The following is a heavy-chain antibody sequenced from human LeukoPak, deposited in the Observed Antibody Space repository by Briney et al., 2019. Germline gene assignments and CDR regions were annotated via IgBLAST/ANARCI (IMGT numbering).Heavy chain of an antibody. CDR3: ARDRGYSYVEWFDP. CDR2: IYYSGST. Sequence: PSETLSLTCAVYGGSFSSYYWGWIRQPPGKGLEWIGSIYYSGSTYYNPSLKSRVTISVDTSKNQFSLKLSSVTAADTAVYYCARDRGYSYVEWFDPWGQGTLVTVSS. J-gene: IGHJ5*02. CDR1: GGSFSSYY. V-gene: IGHV4-39*07. D-gene: IGHD5-18*01.